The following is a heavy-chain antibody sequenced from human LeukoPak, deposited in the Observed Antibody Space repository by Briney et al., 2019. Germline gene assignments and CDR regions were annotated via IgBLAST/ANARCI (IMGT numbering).Heavy chain of an antibody. CDR3: AGMRITTPTVRTLDY. V-gene: IGHV4-59*01. J-gene: IGHJ4*02. Sequence: SETLSLTCTVSGGSMSTYYWTWIRQPPGKGLEWIGFIYYTGSTNYNPSLKSRDTISVDTSKNQFSLKLSSVTAADTAVYYCAGMRITTPTVRTLDYGGQGTLVTVSS. CDR1: GGSMSTYY. CDR2: IYYTGST. D-gene: IGHD1-14*01.